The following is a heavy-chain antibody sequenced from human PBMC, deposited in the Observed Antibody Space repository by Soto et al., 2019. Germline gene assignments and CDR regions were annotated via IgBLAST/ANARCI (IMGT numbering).Heavy chain of an antibody. CDR3: ASSIN. CDR2: XXYXXXXK. J-gene: IGHJ4*02. CDR1: GFPFSSYG. Sequence: GGSPRLSCAASGFPFSSYGMHWVRQAPGKXXXWVAXXXYXXXXKDYADSVKGRFTISRDNSKNTLYLQLNSLRADDTAVYYCASSINWGQGTLVTVSS. V-gene: IGHV3-33*01.